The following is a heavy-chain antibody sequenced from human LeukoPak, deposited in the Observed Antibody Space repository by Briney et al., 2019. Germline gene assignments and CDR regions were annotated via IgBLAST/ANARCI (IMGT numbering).Heavy chain of an antibody. CDR3: ARWGSGCDY. J-gene: IGHJ4*02. D-gene: IGHD6-19*01. Sequence: PGGSLRLSCAASEFTFSSYAMHWVRQAPGKGLEFVSAISSNGDITFYANAVKGRFTISRDNSKNTLYLQMGSLRAEDMALYYCARWGSGCDYWGQGTLVTVSS. CDR1: EFTFSSYA. V-gene: IGHV3-64*01. CDR2: ISSNGDIT.